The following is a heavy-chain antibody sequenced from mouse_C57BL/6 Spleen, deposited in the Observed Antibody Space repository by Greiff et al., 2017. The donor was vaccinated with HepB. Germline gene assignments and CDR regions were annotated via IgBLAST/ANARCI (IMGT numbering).Heavy chain of an antibody. V-gene: IGHV5-6*01. Sequence: EVKLQESGGDLVKPGGSLKLSCAASGFTFSSYGMSWVRQTPDKRLEWVATISSGGSYTYYPDSVKGRFTISRDNAKNTLYLQMSSLKSEDTAMYYCARHETTPRYFDVWGTGTTVTVSS. CDR1: GFTFSSYG. D-gene: IGHD1-1*01. J-gene: IGHJ1*03. CDR3: ARHETTPRYFDV. CDR2: ISSGGSYT.